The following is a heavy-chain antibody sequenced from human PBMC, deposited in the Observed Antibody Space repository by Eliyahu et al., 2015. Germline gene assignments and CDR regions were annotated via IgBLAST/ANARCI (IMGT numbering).Heavy chain of an antibody. D-gene: IGHD2-2*01. CDR2: ISWNSGSI. CDR3: ARSTAPLGRPTFDY. Sequence: EVQLVESGGGLVQPGRSLRLSCXASGXXFDDYAMHWVRQAPGKGXEWVSGISWNSGSIGYADSVKGRFTISRDNAKNSLYLQMNSLRAEDTALYYCARSTAPLGRPTFDYWGQGTLVTVSS. V-gene: IGHV3-9*01. J-gene: IGHJ4*02. CDR1: GXXFDDYA.